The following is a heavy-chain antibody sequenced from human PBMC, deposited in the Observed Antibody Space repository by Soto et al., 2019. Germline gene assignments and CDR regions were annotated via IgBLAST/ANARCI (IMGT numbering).Heavy chain of an antibody. CDR1: GGSINSYY. V-gene: IGHV4-59*08. CDR3: ARLDCYSHSMDI. D-gene: IGHD2-21*01. CDR2: IYYTGST. J-gene: IGHJ6*03. Sequence: QVQLQETGPGLVKASETLSLTCSVSGGSINSYYWSWIRQPPGKGLEWVGYIYYTGSTNYNPSLKSRATISVDTSKKHFSLKLASVTAADTAEYYCARLDCYSHSMDIWGKGTTVTVSS.